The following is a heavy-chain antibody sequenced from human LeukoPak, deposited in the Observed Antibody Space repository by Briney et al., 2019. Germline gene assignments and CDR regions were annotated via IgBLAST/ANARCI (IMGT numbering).Heavy chain of an antibody. CDR1: GGSISSYY. D-gene: IGHD2-15*01. CDR2: IYYSGST. Sequence: SETLSLTCTVSGGSISSYYWSWIRQPPGKGLEWIGYIYYSGSTNYNPSLKSRVTISVDTSKNQFSLKLSSVTAADTAVYYCARDSLCSGGSCYKYYYGMDVWGQGTTVTASS. J-gene: IGHJ6*02. CDR3: ARDSLCSGGSCYKYYYGMDV. V-gene: IGHV4-59*01.